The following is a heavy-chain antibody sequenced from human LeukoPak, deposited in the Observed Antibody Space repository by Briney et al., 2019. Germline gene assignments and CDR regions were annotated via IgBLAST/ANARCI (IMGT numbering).Heavy chain of an antibody. J-gene: IGHJ4*02. CDR3: ARAVGASEETKI. D-gene: IGHD1-26*01. Sequence: SETLSLTCTVSGGSISSYYWSWIRQPPGKGLEWIGYIYYSGSTNYNPSLKSRVTISVDTSKNQFSLKLSSVTAADTAVYYCARAVGASEETKIWGQGILVTVSS. V-gene: IGHV4-59*01. CDR1: GGSISSYY. CDR2: IYYSGST.